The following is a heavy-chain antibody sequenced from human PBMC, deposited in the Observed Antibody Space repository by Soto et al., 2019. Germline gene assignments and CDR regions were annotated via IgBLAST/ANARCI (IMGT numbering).Heavy chain of an antibody. CDR1: GYNFATHW. J-gene: IGHJ6*02. Sequence: PGESLKISCQGSGYNFATHWIGWVRHKAGKGLEWMGIIFPGDAETSYSPSFQGHITISADKSISTAYLRWSSLKASDTGMYYCATPGGFGMDVWGQGTTVTVSS. D-gene: IGHD5-12*01. CDR3: ATPGGFGMDV. CDR2: IFPGDAET. V-gene: IGHV5-51*01.